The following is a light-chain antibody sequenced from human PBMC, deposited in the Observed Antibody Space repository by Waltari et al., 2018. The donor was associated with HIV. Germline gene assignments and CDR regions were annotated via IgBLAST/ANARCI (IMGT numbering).Light chain of an antibody. CDR2: DVD. V-gene: IGLV2-14*03. J-gene: IGLJ1*01. CDR3: SATATRDIFV. CDR1: NADIGNYDY. Sequence: QSAPIQPASVSGSPGQSITVSCTGTNADIGNYDYVSWYQHHPGEVPKLIIFDVDKRPLGISTRFSGSQSGNTASLIISGLQAEDEADYYCSATATRDIFVFGTGTKVTVL.